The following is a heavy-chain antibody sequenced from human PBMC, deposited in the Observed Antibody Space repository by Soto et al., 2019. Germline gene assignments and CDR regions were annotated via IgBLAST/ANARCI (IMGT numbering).Heavy chain of an antibody. J-gene: IGHJ5*02. CDR1: GYTFTSYG. D-gene: IGHD3-3*01. Sequence: QVQLVQCGAEGKKPGASVKVSCKASGYTFTSYGISWVRQAPGQGLEWMGWISAYNGNTNYAQKLQGRVTMTTDTSTSTAYMELRSLRSDDTAVYYCARDRTIFGVVIERWFDPWGQGTLVTVSS. CDR2: ISAYNGNT. CDR3: ARDRTIFGVVIERWFDP. V-gene: IGHV1-18*01.